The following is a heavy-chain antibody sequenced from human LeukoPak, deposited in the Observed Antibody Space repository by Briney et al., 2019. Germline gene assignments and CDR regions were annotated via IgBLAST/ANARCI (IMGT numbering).Heavy chain of an antibody. CDR2: INPSGGST. D-gene: IGHD3-3*01. CDR1: GYTFTSYY. Sequence: ASVKVSCKASGYTFTSYYMHWVRQAPGQGLEWMGIINPSGGSTSYAQKFQGRVTMTRDTSTSTVYMELSSLRSEDTAVYYCARLRGETYYDFWSGYQGSPYGMDVWDQGTMVTVSS. J-gene: IGHJ6*02. CDR3: ARLRGETYYDFWSGYQGSPYGMDV. V-gene: IGHV1-46*01.